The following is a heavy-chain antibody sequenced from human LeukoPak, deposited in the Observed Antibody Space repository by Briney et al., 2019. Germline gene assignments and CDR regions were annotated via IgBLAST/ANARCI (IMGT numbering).Heavy chain of an antibody. CDR2: MNPNSGNT. J-gene: IGHJ3*02. CDR1: GYTFTSYD. Sequence: ASVKVSCKASGYTFTSYDINWVRQATGQRLEWMGWMNPNSGNTGYAQKFQGRVTMTRNTSISTAYMELSSLRSEDTAVYYCARRLSQPGGDAFDIWGQGTMVTVSS. V-gene: IGHV1-8*01. D-gene: IGHD3-16*01. CDR3: ARRLSQPGGDAFDI.